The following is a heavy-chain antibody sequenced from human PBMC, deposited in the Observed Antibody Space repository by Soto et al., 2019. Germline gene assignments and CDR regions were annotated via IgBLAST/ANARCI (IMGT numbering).Heavy chain of an antibody. CDR2: IWYDGSDK. D-gene: IGHD3-10*01. V-gene: IGHV3-33*01. CDR1: GFTFSSFG. CDR3: AREMGFYYGSGSYFHTMDG. Sequence: GGSLRLSCAASGFTFSSFGMHWVRQAPGKGLEWVAIIWYDGSDKYYADSVKGRFTISRDNSKNTLYLQMNSLRAEDTAMYYCAREMGFYYGSGSYFHTMDGWGKGTTVTVSS. J-gene: IGHJ6*04.